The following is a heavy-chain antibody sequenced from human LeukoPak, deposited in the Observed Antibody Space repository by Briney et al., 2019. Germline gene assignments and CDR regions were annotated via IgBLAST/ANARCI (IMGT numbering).Heavy chain of an antibody. J-gene: IGHJ3*02. Sequence: ASVKVSCKASGGTFSNYAISWVRQAPGQGLEWMGGIIPIFGTANYAQKFRGRVTITADKSTRTAYMELSSLRSEDTAVYYCARVRSSGPWLVAFDIWGQGTMVTVSS. CDR3: ARVRSSGPWLVAFDI. CDR2: IIPIFGTA. CDR1: GGTFSNYA. D-gene: IGHD6-19*01. V-gene: IGHV1-69*06.